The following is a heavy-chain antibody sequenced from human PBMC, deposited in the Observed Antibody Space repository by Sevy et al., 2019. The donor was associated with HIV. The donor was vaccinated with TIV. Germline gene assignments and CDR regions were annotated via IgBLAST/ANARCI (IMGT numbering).Heavy chain of an antibody. J-gene: IGHJ6*02. CDR1: GFTFSSYA. Sequence: GGSLRLSCAASGFTFSSYAMHWVRQAPGKGLEWVAVISYDGSNKYYADSVKGRFTISRDNSKNTLYLQMNSLKAEDTAVHYCAGGPYPLEWSYGMDVWGQGTTVTVSS. D-gene: IGHD3-3*01. CDR3: AGGPYPLEWSYGMDV. V-gene: IGHV3-30-3*01. CDR2: ISYDGSNK.